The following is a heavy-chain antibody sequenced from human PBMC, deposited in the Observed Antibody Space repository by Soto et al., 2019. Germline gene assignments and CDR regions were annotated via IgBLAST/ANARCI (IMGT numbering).Heavy chain of an antibody. J-gene: IGHJ4*02. CDR3: ARGLDYDSSGYYSDH. CDR1: GFTFSTYG. CDR2: ISYDGIHK. V-gene: IGHV3-30*03. Sequence: PGGSLRLSCAASGFTFSTYGIHWVRQAPGKGLEWVSFISYDGIHKYYADSVKGRFTISRDNGKRTLFLQMNSLRAEDTAMYYCARGLDYDSSGYYSDHWGGGTMVTVSS. D-gene: IGHD3-22*01.